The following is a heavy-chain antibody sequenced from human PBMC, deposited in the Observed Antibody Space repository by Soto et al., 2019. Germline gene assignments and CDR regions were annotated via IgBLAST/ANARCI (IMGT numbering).Heavy chain of an antibody. CDR2: IYYSGST. CDR1: GGSISSSSYY. V-gene: IGHV4-39*01. CDR3: ARRTLLYPQFSLAWFDP. Sequence: TSETLSLTCTVSGGSISSSSYYWGWIRQPPGKGLEWIGSIYYSGSTYYNPSLKSRVTISVDTSKNQFSLKLSSVTAADTAVYYCARRTLLYPQFSLAWFDPWGQGTLVTVSS. J-gene: IGHJ5*02. D-gene: IGHD2-2*02.